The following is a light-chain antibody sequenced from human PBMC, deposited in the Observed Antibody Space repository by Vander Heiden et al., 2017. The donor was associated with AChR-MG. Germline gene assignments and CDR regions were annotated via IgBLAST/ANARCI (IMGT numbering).Light chain of an antibody. CDR2: DDS. Sequence: SYVLTQPPSVSVAPGETARISCGGHNIGSKRGHWYQQKPGKAPVLGVYDDSDRPSGIPERFSGSNSGNTATLTISRAEAGDEADYYWQVWDSSSDHWVFGGRTKLTVL. V-gene: IGLV3-21*02. CDR1: NIGSKR. J-gene: IGLJ3*02. CDR3: QVWDSSSDHWV.